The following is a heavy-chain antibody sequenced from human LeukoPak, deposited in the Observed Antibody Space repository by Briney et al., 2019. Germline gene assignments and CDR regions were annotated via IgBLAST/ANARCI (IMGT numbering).Heavy chain of an antibody. V-gene: IGHV4-30-4*01. J-gene: IGHJ4*02. Sequence: SQTLSLTCTVSGGSISSGDYYWSWIRQPPGKGLEWIGYIYYSGSTYYNPSLKSRVTISVDTSKNQFSLKLSSVTAADTAVYYCARGKGSSGGSFVPTYYFDYWGQGTLVTVSS. CDR3: ARGKGSSGGSFVPTYYFDY. D-gene: IGHD2-15*01. CDR1: GGSISSGDYY. CDR2: IYYSGST.